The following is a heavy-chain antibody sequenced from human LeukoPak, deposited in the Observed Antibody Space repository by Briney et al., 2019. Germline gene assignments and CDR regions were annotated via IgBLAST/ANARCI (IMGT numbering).Heavy chain of an antibody. V-gene: IGHV4-61*02. CDR1: GGSISSGSYY. Sequence: SETLSLTCTVSGGSISSGSYYWSWIRQPAGKGLEWIGRIYTSGSTNYNPSLKSRVTISVDTSKNQFSLKLSSVTAADTAVYYCARGKTVTKPKYNWCDPWGQGTLVTVSS. CDR3: ARGKTVTKPKYNWCDP. D-gene: IGHD4-17*01. CDR2: IYTSGST. J-gene: IGHJ5*02.